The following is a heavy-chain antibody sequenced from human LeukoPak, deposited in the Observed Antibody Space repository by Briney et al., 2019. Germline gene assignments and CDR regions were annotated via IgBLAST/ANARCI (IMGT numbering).Heavy chain of an antibody. CDR3: ARDRGSYSGWFDY. Sequence: ASVKVSCKASGYTFTGYYMHWVRQAPGQGLEWMGWINPNSGGTNYAQKFQGRVTMTRDTSISTAYMELSRLRSDDTAVYYCARDRGSYSGWFDYWGQEPWSPSPQ. D-gene: IGHD1-26*01. V-gene: IGHV1-2*02. CDR1: GYTFTGYY. CDR2: INPNSGGT. J-gene: IGHJ4*01.